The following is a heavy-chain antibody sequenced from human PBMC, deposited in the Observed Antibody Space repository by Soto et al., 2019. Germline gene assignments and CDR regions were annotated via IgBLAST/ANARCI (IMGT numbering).Heavy chain of an antibody. D-gene: IGHD5-12*01. CDR3: ARDSGYFAA. Sequence: QVQLVQSGAEVKKPGASVKVSCKTSGYTFTLYGIAWVRQAPGQGLEWMGWISAYDGHTKYAEKLQGRVTMTTDTSTSTAYMELRSLSSDDSAIYYCARDSGYFAAWGQGTLVTVSS. CDR1: GYTFTLYG. V-gene: IGHV1-18*01. CDR2: ISAYDGHT. J-gene: IGHJ5*02.